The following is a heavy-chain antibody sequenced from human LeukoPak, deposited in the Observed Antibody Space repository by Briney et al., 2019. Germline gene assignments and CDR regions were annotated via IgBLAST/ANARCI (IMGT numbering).Heavy chain of an antibody. Sequence: SETLSLTCTVSGYSISSGYYWGWIRQPPGKGLEWIGSIYHSGSTYYNPSLKSRVTISVDTSKNQFSLKLSSVTAADTAVYYCARLYYYDARQDVWGQGTTVTVSS. D-gene: IGHD3-22*01. J-gene: IGHJ6*02. CDR3: ARLYYYDARQDV. V-gene: IGHV4-38-2*02. CDR1: GYSISSGYY. CDR2: IYHSGST.